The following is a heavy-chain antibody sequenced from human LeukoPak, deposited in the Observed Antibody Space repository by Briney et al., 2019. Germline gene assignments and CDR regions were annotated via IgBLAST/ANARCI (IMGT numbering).Heavy chain of an antibody. V-gene: IGHV1-2*02. CDR3: ARAMIVPEIPGY. CDR2: INPNSGGT. Sequence: ASVKVSCKASGYPFTAYYMHWVRQAPGQGLEWMGWINPNSGGTNYAQKFQGRVTMTRDTSISTAYMELSRLRSDDTAVYYCARAMIVPEIPGYWGQGTLVTVSS. J-gene: IGHJ4*02. D-gene: IGHD3-22*01. CDR1: GYPFTAYY.